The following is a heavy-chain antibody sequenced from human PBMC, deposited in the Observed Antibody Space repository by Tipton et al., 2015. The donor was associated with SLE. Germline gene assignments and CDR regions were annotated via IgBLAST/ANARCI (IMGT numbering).Heavy chain of an antibody. CDR1: GYSISNSYY. CDR3: ARHFSGSYSFDY. CDR2: IHSSGST. J-gene: IGHJ4*02. D-gene: IGHD1-26*01. V-gene: IGHV4-61*09. Sequence: TLSLTCTVSGYSISNSYYWSWIRQPAGKGLEWIGQIHSSGSTSYNPSLKSRVSISVDMSKNQVSLKLSSVTAADTALYYCARHFSGSYSFDYWGQGKLVTVSS.